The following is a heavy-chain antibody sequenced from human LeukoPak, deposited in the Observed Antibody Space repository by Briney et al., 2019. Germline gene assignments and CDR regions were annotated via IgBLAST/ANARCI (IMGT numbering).Heavy chain of an antibody. CDR3: AKLFKLDSGWSNPRYYFDY. D-gene: IGHD6-19*01. CDR1: GFTFSNYA. CDR2: ISGSGGST. V-gene: IGHV3-23*01. J-gene: IGHJ4*02. Sequence: GGSLRLSCAASGFTFSNYAMSWVRQAPGKGLEWVSAISGSGGSTYYADSVKGRFTISRDNSKNTLFLQMNSLRAEDAAVYYCAKLFKLDSGWSNPRYYFDYWGQGTLVTVSS.